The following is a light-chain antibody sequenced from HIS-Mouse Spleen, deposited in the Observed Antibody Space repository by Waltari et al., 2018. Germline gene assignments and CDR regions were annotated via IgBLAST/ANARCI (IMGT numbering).Light chain of an antibody. Sequence: QSVLTQPPSASGTPGQRVTISCSGSSSNIGSNYVYWYQQLPGTAPKLLIYRNKQRPSGVPDRFSGSKSGTSASLAISGLRSEDEADYYCAAWDDSLNGWVFGGGTKLTVL. CDR2: RNK. J-gene: IGLJ3*02. V-gene: IGLV1-47*01. CDR1: SSNIGSNY. CDR3: AAWDDSLNGWV.